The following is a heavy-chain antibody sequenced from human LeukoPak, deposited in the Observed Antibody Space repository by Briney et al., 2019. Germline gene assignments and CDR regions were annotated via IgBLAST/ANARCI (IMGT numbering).Heavy chain of an antibody. CDR2: ISSSSSYI. Sequence: GGSLRLSCAASGFTFSSYSMNWVRQAPGKGLEWVSSISSSSSYIYYADSVKGRFTISRDNAKNSLYLQMNSLRAEDTAVYYCARSPRVGSDWYFDLWGRGTLVTVSS. CDR1: GFTFSSYS. J-gene: IGHJ2*01. CDR3: ARSPRVGSDWYFDL. D-gene: IGHD1-26*01. V-gene: IGHV3-21*01.